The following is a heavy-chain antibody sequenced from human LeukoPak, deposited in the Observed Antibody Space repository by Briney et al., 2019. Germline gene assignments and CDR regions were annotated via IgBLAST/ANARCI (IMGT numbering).Heavy chain of an antibody. D-gene: IGHD3-3*01. CDR3: ATDRGWRTSGYYLYYFEY. V-gene: IGHV3-7*01. CDR1: GFIFTNYF. J-gene: IGHJ4*02. CDR2: IKHDGSEK. Sequence: GGSLRLSCAASGFIFTNYFMSWVRQAPGKGLEWVASIKHDGSEKYYVDSVRGRFTISRDNTMNSLYLQMSSLRAEDTAVYYCATDRGWRTSGYYLYYFEYWGQGTLVTCSS.